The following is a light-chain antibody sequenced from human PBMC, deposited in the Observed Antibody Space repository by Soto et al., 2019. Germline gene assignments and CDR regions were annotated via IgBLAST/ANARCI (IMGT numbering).Light chain of an antibody. J-gene: IGKJ4*01. CDR2: GAS. CDR1: QSVSSN. CDR3: QQYGSSPLT. V-gene: IGKV3-20*01. Sequence: EIVLTQSPGTLSLSPGERATLSCRASQSVSSNVAWYQQIPGQTPRLLIYGASTRATGIPVRFSGSGSGTDFTLTISRLEPEDFAVYYCQQYGSSPLTFGGGTKVDI.